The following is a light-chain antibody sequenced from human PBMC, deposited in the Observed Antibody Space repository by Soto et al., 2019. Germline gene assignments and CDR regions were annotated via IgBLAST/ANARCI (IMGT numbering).Light chain of an antibody. CDR3: QQSYSILWT. CDR1: QSISRY. Sequence: DIQMTQSPSTLSASVGDRVTIPCRASQSISRYLNWYQQKPEEAPNLLIYAASSLQSGVPSRFSGSGSGTDFTLTISSLQPEDFATYYCQQSYSILWTFGQGTKVDIK. V-gene: IGKV1-39*01. J-gene: IGKJ1*01. CDR2: AAS.